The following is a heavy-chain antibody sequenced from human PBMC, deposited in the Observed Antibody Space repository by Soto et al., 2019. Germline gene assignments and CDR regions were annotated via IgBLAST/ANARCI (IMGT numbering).Heavy chain of an antibody. D-gene: IGHD1-26*01. CDR2: TIYYTGNT. CDR3: ARGLITGSQYSGGWYYFDS. V-gene: IGHV4-39*01. Sequence: PSETLSLTCTVSGGSMSSSDYYWGWIRQPPGMGLEWIGSTIYYTGNTYYNPSLKSRVTISVHTSNSQFSLELSSVTAADTAVYYCARGLITGSQYSGGWYYFDSWGQGTQVTVSS. J-gene: IGHJ4*02. CDR1: GGSMSSSDYY.